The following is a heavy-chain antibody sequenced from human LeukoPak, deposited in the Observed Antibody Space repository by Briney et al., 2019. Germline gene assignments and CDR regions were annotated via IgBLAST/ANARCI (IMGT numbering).Heavy chain of an antibody. J-gene: IGHJ5*02. CDR1: RGSISSDLYY. V-gene: IGHV4-61*02. CDR3: ARTPVTTDNWFDP. Sequence: SQTLSLTCIVSRGSISSDLYYWSWIRPPAGKGLEWIGRIYTSGSTNYNPSLKNRVTMSVDTSKNQFSLKLSSVTAADTAVYYCARTPVTTDNWFDPWGQGTLVTVSS. D-gene: IGHD4-17*01. CDR2: IYTSGST.